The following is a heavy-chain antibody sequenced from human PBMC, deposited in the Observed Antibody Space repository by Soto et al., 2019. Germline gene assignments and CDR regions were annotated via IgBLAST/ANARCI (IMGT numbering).Heavy chain of an antibody. V-gene: IGHV1-69*01. CDR1: GGTFTTYS. CDR2: IIPIFGSA. D-gene: IGHD3-16*01. CDR3: AIEGELRTVVITGAFDC. Sequence: QVQLVQSGAEVKKPGSSVQVSCKASGGTFTTYSINWVRQAPGQGLEWMGGIIPIFGSANYAQKFRGRVTITADELASTVYMELRSLRSEDTVVYYFAIEGELRTVVITGAFDCWRQGTLVSVS. J-gene: IGHJ4*02.